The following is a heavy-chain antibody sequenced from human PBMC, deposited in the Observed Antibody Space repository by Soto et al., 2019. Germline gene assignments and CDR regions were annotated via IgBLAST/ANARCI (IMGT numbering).Heavy chain of an antibody. CDR1: GFTFSSYS. CDR2: ITSTSGTI. CDR3: AGWVSGGYEILDY. D-gene: IGHD5-12*01. Sequence: PGGSLRLSCAASGFTFSSYSMNWVRQAPGKGLEWVSYITSTSGTIYYADSVKGRFTISRDNAKNSLYLQMNSLRDEDTAVYYCAGWVSGGYEILDYWGQGTVVTVSS. V-gene: IGHV3-48*02. J-gene: IGHJ4*02.